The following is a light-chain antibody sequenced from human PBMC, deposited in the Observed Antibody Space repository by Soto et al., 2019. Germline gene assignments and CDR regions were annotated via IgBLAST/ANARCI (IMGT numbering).Light chain of an antibody. CDR2: AAS. J-gene: IGKJ2*01. CDR3: QQSFSTLFT. CDR1: QNIASY. V-gene: IGKV1-39*01. Sequence: DIQMTQSPSSLSASIGDEVTLTCRASQNIASYFNWYQQLPGRPPKLLIYAASTLEGGVPSRFSGSGSGTLFTITINGLQPEDFATYYCQQSFSTLFTFGPGTKLEIK.